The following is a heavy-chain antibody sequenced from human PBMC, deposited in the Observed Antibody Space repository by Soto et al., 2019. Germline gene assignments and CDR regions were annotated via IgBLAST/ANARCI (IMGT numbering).Heavy chain of an antibody. Sequence: SSETLSLTCTVSGGSISSYYWSWIRQPPGKGLEWIGYIYYSGSTNYNPSLKSRVTISVDTSKNQFSLKLSSVTAADTAVYYCARQKKSVVASWFDPWGQGTLVTVSS. V-gene: IGHV4-59*08. J-gene: IGHJ5*02. CDR2: IYYSGST. CDR1: GGSISSYY. CDR3: ARQKKSVVASWFDP. D-gene: IGHD2-15*01.